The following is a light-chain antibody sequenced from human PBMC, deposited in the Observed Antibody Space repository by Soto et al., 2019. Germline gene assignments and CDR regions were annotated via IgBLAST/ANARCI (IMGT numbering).Light chain of an antibody. J-gene: IGKJ1*01. V-gene: IGKV3-15*01. CDR2: GAS. CDR3: QQYNNWPPWT. Sequence: EIVMTQSPATLSVSQGERATLSCSASQSVSSNLAWYQQKPGQAPRLLIYGASTRATGIPARFSGSGSGTEFTLTISSLQSEDFAVYYCQQYNNWPPWTCGQGTKVEIK. CDR1: QSVSSN.